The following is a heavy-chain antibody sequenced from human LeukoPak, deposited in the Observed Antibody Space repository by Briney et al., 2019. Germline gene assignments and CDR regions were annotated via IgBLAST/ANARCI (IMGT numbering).Heavy chain of an antibody. Sequence: GASVKVSCKASGGTFISYAISWVRQAPGQGLEWMGGIIPIFGTAIYAQTFQGRVTITADESTSTAYMELSSLRSEDTAVYYCARVTAARREGYYYYGMDVWGQGTTVTVSS. CDR2: IIPIFGTA. D-gene: IGHD6-6*01. CDR1: GGTFISYA. V-gene: IGHV1-69*01. CDR3: ARVTAARREGYYYYGMDV. J-gene: IGHJ6*02.